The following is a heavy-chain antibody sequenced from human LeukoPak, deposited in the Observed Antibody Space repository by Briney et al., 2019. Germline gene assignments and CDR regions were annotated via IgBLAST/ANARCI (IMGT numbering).Heavy chain of an antibody. CDR3: ARDSDSGYGPFAS. CDR2: IHSGGTT. V-gene: IGHV3-53*01. Sequence: PSETLSLTCTVSGGSISSSSHYWGWIRQPPGKGLEWVSVIHSGGTTNYADSVQGRFTISRDNSKTTVYLHMNSLRAEDTAVYYCARDSDSGYGPFASWGQGTLVTVSS. D-gene: IGHD5-12*01. CDR1: GGSISSSSHY. J-gene: IGHJ4*02.